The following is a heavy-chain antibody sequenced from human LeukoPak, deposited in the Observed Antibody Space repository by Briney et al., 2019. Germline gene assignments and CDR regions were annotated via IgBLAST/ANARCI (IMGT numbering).Heavy chain of an antibody. CDR3: ARGLFGSGSYLRY. CDR2: INHSGST. CDR1: GGSFSGYY. D-gene: IGHD3-10*01. J-gene: IGHJ4*02. Sequence: PSETLSLTCAVYGGSFSGYYWSWIRRPPGKGLEWIGEINHSGSTNYNPSLKSRVTISVDTSKNQFSLKLSSVTAADTAVYYCARGLFGSGSYLRYWGQRTLVTVSS. V-gene: IGHV4-34*01.